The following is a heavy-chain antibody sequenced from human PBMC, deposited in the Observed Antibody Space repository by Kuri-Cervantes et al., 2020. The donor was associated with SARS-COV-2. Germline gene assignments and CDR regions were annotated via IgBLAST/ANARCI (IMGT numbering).Heavy chain of an antibody. CDR3: AISLLIFSNNAVGSSSIDY. CDR1: GGSISSSSYY. CDR2: IYTSGST. Sequence: SETLSLTCTVSGGSISSSSYYWSWIRQPAGKGLEWIGRIYTSGSTNYNPSLKSRVTISVDTSKDQFSLILNSVTAADTSVYYCAISLLIFSNNAVGSSSIDYWGQGTLVTVSS. D-gene: IGHD6-6*01. V-gene: IGHV4-61*02. J-gene: IGHJ4*02.